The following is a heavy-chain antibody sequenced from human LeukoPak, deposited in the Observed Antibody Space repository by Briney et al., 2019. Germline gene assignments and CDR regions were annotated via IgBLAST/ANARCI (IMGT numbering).Heavy chain of an antibody. V-gene: IGHV3-30*02. CDR1: GFTFSSYG. J-gene: IGHJ3*02. CDR2: IRYDGGNK. CDR3: AKDYDFWSGPNDI. D-gene: IGHD3-3*01. Sequence: GGSLRLSCAASGFTFSSYGMHWVRRAPGKGLEWVAFIRYDGGNKYYADSVKGRFTISRDNSKNTLYLQMNSLRAEDTAVYYCAKDYDFWSGPNDIWGQGTMVTVSS.